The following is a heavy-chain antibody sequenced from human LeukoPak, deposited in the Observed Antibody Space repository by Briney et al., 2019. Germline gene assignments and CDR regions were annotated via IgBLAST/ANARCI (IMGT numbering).Heavy chain of an antibody. J-gene: IGHJ3*02. D-gene: IGHD2-2*01. CDR2: INWNGGST. CDR1: GFTFDDYG. V-gene: IGHV3-20*04. CDR3: ARYLADIVVVPAAFDAFDI. Sequence: GGSLRLSCAASGFTFDDYGMSWVRQAPGKGLEWVSGINWNGGSTGYADSVKGRFTISRDNAKNSLYLQMNSLRAEDTALYYCARYLADIVVVPAAFDAFDIWSQGTMVTVSS.